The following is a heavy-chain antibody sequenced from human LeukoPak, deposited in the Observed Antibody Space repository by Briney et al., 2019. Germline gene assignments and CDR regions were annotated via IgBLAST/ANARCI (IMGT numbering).Heavy chain of an antibody. D-gene: IGHD1-26*01. CDR2: ISGNGVST. Sequence: GGSVRLSCAASGFTFSSFGMHWVRQAPGKGLEWVSVISGNGVSTYYADSVKGRFTISRDNSKNTLFLQMNSLRAEDTAVYYCAKQWEPKINFFDPWGQGTLVTVSS. J-gene: IGHJ5*02. CDR3: AKQWEPKINFFDP. V-gene: IGHV3-23*01. CDR1: GFTFSSFG.